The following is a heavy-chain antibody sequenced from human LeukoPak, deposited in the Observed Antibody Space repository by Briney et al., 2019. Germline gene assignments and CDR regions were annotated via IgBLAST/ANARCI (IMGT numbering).Heavy chain of an antibody. CDR3: ARDGVVGATIFDY. J-gene: IGHJ4*02. Sequence: GKSLRLSCAASGFTFSSYGMHWVRQAPGKGLEWVAVIWYDGSNKYYADSVKGRFTISRDNSKNTLYLQMNSLRAEDTAVYYCARDGVVGATIFDYWGQGTLVTVSS. D-gene: IGHD1-26*01. V-gene: IGHV3-33*01. CDR2: IWYDGSNK. CDR1: GFTFSSYG.